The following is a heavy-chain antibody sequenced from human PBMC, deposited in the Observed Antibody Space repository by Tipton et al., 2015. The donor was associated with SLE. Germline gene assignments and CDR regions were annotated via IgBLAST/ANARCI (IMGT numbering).Heavy chain of an antibody. J-gene: IGHJ4*02. Sequence: TLSLTCAVYGGSFSDYYWSWIRQPPGKGLEWIGEINHSGSTNYNPSLKSGVTISVDTSKNQFSLKLSSVTAADTAVYYCARGPQSIGYDSSLHFDYWGQGTLVTVSS. CDR2: INHSGST. CDR3: ARGPQSIGYDSSLHFDY. V-gene: IGHV4-34*01. D-gene: IGHD3-22*01. CDR1: GGSFSDYY.